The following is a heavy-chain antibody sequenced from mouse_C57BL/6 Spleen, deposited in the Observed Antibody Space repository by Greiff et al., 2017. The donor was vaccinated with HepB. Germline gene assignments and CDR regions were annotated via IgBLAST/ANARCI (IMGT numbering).Heavy chain of an antibody. J-gene: IGHJ4*01. CDR2: IDPNSGGT. V-gene: IGHV1-72*01. Sequence: VQLQQPGAELVKPGASVKLSCKASGYTFTSYWMHWVKQRPGRGLEWIGRIDPNSGGTKYNEKFKSKATLTVDKPSSTAYMQLSSLPSEDSAVYDYARGRITTLDDYAMDYWGQGTSVTVAS. D-gene: IGHD1-1*01. CDR1: GYTFTSYW. CDR3: ARGRITTLDDYAMDY.